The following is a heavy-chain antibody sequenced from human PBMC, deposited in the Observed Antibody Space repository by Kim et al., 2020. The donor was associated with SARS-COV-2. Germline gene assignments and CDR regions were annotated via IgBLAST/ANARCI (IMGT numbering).Heavy chain of an antibody. J-gene: IGHJ4*02. CDR2: IYYSGST. D-gene: IGHD6-13*01. V-gene: IGHV4-59*01. CDR3: AVFGAAAGPHFDY. Sequence: SETLSLTCTVSGGSISSYYWSWIRQPPGKGLEWIGYIYYSGSTNYNPSLKSRVTISVDTSKNQFSLKLSSVTAADTAVYYCAVFGAAAGPHFDYWGQGTLVTVSS. CDR1: GGSISSYY.